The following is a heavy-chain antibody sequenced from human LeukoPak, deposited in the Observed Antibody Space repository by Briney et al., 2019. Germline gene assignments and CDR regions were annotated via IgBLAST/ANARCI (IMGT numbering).Heavy chain of an antibody. CDR1: GGSINSALYY. Sequence: PSVTLSITCTVSGGSINSALYYWAWIRQTLEQQLKWIGTVYHAGITQYSPSLGGRVSLSAVSSQNAFFMEVHSVSAADSAIYYCARHTIFCSFINCSPCDPWGQRTLVTVTT. V-gene: IGHV4-39*01. CDR2: VYHAGIT. J-gene: IGHJ5*02. D-gene: IGHD3-3*01. CDR3: ARHTIFCSFINCSPCDP.